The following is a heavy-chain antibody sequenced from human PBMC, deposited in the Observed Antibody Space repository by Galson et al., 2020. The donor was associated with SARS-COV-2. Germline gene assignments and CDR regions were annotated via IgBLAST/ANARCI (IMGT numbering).Heavy chain of an antibody. V-gene: IGHV4-34*01. CDR3: ARGHRGVVPSPVLGLGPFYSYYYMDV. Sequence: TLSLTCAVYGGSFSDYSWTWIRQPPGKGLEWIGEINIGGNTNYSPSLRSRVTISVDTSKNQFSLKLTSVTAADTSLYYCARGHRGVVPSPVLGLGPFYSYYYMDVWGKGTTVTVSS. CDR1: GGSFSDYS. J-gene: IGHJ6*03. CDR2: INIGGNT. D-gene: IGHD3-16*01.